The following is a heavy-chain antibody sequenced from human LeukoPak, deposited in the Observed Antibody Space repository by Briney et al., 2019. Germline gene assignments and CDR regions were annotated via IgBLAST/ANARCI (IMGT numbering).Heavy chain of an antibody. V-gene: IGHV3-7*03. Sequence: GGSLRLSCAASGFTFSTYWMSWLRQAPGKGLERVANMKPDGGEIYYVDSVKGRFTISRDNSKNSLYLQMNSLRAEDTAVYYCARDWVVPAAMGYFDYWGRGTLVTVSS. J-gene: IGHJ4*02. CDR1: GFTFSTYW. CDR2: MKPDGGEI. CDR3: ARDWVVPAAMGYFDY. D-gene: IGHD2-2*01.